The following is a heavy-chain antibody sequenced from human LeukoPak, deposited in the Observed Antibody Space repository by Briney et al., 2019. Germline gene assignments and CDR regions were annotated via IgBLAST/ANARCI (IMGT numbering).Heavy chain of an antibody. D-gene: IGHD3-16*01. CDR2: ISSSSSTI. J-gene: IGHJ4*02. CDR3: ARDAGGSYSDY. V-gene: IGHV3-48*04. Sequence: GGSLRLSCAASGFTFSSYSMNWVRQAPGKELEWVSYISSSSSTIYYADSVKGRFTISRDNAKNSLYLQMNSLRAEDTAVYYCARDAGGSYSDYWGQGTLVTVSS. CDR1: GFTFSSYS.